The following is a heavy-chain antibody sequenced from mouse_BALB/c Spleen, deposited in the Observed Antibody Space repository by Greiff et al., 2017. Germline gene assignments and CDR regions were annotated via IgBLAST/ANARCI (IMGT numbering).Heavy chain of an antibody. CDR2: ISYSGST. D-gene: IGHD2-1*01. J-gene: IGHJ1*01. V-gene: IGHV3-8*02. Sequence: EVQVVESGPSLVKPSQTLSLTCSVTGDSITSGYWNWIRKFPGNKLEYMGYISYSGSTYYNPSLKSRISITRDTSKNQYYLQLNSVTTEDTATYYCARLDGNYHWYFDVWGAGTTVTVSS. CDR1: GDSITSGY. CDR3: ARLDGNYHWYFDV.